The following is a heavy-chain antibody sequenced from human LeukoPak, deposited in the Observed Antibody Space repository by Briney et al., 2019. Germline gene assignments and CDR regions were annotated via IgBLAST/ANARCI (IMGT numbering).Heavy chain of an antibody. Sequence: VASVKVSCKASGYTFTSYYMRWVRQAPGQGLEWMGIINPSGGSTSYAQKFQGRVTMTRDTSTSTVYMELSSLRSEDTAVYYCAGAAFGSSGWYLIGYWGQGTLVTVSS. CDR3: AGAAFGSSGWYLIGY. J-gene: IGHJ4*02. CDR2: INPSGGST. V-gene: IGHV1-46*01. CDR1: GYTFTSYY. D-gene: IGHD6-19*01.